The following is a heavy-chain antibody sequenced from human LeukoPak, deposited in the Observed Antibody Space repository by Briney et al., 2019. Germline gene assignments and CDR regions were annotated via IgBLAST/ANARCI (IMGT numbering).Heavy chain of an antibody. Sequence: GGSLRLSCAASGFTFRKHYMSWIRQAPGRGPEWVAYIGASGSTIYYRDSVNGRFTISRDNAKNSLHLQMNSLRAEDTAVYYCVKDLREWYYDPNGNYFSYGMDVWGQGTTVVVSS. D-gene: IGHD3-22*01. CDR1: GFTFRKHY. J-gene: IGHJ6*02. CDR2: IGASGSTI. V-gene: IGHV3-11*01. CDR3: VKDLREWYYDPNGNYFSYGMDV.